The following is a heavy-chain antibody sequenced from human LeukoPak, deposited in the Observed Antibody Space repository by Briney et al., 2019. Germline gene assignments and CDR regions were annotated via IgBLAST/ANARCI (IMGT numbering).Heavy chain of an antibody. D-gene: IGHD6-6*01. J-gene: IGHJ4*02. V-gene: IGHV3-21*01. CDR2: ISSSSSYI. Sequence: GGSLRLSCAASGFTFTSYSMNWVRQAPGKGLEWVSSISSSSSYIYYADSVKGRFTISRDNAKNSLYLQMNSLRAEDTAVYYCARGGHSSSETDYWGQGTLVTVSS. CDR1: GFTFTSYS. CDR3: ARGGHSSSETDY.